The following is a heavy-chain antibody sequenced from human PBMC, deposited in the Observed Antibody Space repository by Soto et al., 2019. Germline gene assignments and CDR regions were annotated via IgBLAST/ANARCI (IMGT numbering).Heavy chain of an antibody. D-gene: IGHD3-10*01. V-gene: IGHV4-30-4*01. CDR1: GGSISSGDYY. CDR3: ARVFGFGGMDV. CDR2: IYYSGST. J-gene: IGHJ6*02. Sequence: SETLSLTCTVSGGSISSGDYYWSWIRQPPGKGLEWIAYIYYSGSTYYNPSLKSRVTISVDTSKNQFSLKLSSVTAADTAVYYCARVFGFGGMDVWGQGTTVTVSS.